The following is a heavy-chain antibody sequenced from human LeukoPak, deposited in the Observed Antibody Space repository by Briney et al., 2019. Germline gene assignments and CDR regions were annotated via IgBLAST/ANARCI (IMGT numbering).Heavy chain of an antibody. Sequence: GGSLRLSCAASGFTFSNAWMSWVRQAPGKGLEWVGRIKRKSNGGTIDYAAPVKGRFTIARDDSKNTLYLQMNSLKTEDTAIYYCATGVAVAGLVPFDYWGQGTLVTVTS. CDR2: IKRKSNGGTI. CDR3: ATGVAVAGLVPFDY. J-gene: IGHJ4*02. CDR1: GFTFSNAW. V-gene: IGHV3-15*01. D-gene: IGHD6-19*01.